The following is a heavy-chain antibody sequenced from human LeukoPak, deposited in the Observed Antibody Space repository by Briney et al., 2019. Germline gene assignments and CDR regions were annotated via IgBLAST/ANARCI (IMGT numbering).Heavy chain of an antibody. Sequence: PGGSLRLSCAASGFTFSSYSMNWVRQAPGKGLEWVSSISSSSSYIYYADSVKGRFTISRDNSKNTLYLQMNSLRAEDTAVYYCARVRDREFDYWGQGTLVTVSS. CDR1: GFTFSSYS. CDR2: ISSSSSYI. J-gene: IGHJ4*02. CDR3: ARVRDREFDY. D-gene: IGHD4-17*01. V-gene: IGHV3-21*04.